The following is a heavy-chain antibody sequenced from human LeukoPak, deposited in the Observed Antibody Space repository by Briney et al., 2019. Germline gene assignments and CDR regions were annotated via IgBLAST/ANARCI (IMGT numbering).Heavy chain of an antibody. CDR2: IYYSGST. CDR1: GGSISSYY. CDR3: ARADSSFGYFDY. J-gene: IGHJ4*02. V-gene: IGHV4-59*01. D-gene: IGHD3-16*01. Sequence: SETLSLTCTVSGGSISSYYWSWVRQTPGKGLEWIGYIYYSGSTNFNPSLKSRVSISVDTSKSQFSLSLTSVTTADTAVYYCARADSSFGYFDYWGQGSLVTVSS.